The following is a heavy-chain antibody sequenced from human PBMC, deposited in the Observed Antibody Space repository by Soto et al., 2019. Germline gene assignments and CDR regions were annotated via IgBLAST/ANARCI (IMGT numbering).Heavy chain of an antibody. CDR1: SGSISSTIYS. Sequence: AETLSLTCTVSSGSISSTIYSWDWIRQPPGKGLEWIGSIFYSGSTYYNPSLKSRVTISVDTSKNQFSLTLTSVTAADTAVYYSARQRRGVTCHWLVPWGQGTLVTVSS. CDR3: ARQRRGVTCHWLVP. J-gene: IGHJ5*02. V-gene: IGHV4-39*01. CDR2: IFYSGST. D-gene: IGHD3-10*01.